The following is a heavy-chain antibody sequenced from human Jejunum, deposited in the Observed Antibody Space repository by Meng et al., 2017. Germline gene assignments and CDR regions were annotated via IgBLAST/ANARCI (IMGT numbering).Heavy chain of an antibody. D-gene: IGHD4-17*01. CDR3: AKDPNGDYIGAFDS. CDR2: IKGSGDGT. J-gene: IGHJ3*01. V-gene: IGHV3-23*01. CDR1: GFSFRSFA. Sequence: GESLKISCAASGFSFRSFAMCWVRQTPGKGLEWVSAIKGSGDGTMYADSVRGRFIISRDNSKNTLYLQMNSLRVEDTAVYYCAKDPNGDYIGAFDSWGQGAMVTVSS.